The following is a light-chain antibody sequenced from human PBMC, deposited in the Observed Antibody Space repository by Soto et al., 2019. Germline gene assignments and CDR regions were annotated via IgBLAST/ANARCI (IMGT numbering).Light chain of an antibody. J-gene: IGKJ1*01. Sequence: DIRITQSPSSLSASVGDRVTITCRASQGISNCLAWYQQKPGKVPKLLIYAASALQSGVPSRFSGSGSGADFTLNISSLQPEDVAAYYCRKYNSGPRWTFGQGTKGEIK. CDR2: AAS. CDR1: QGISNC. CDR3: RKYNSGPRWT. V-gene: IGKV1-27*01.